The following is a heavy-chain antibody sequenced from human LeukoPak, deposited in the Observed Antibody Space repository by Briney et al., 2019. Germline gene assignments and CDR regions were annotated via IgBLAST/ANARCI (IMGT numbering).Heavy chain of an antibody. Sequence: GGSLRLSCAGSGFTFSTYNMNWVRQAPGKGLEWVSSISGWSGFTYYADSVKGRFTISSDNAKNSLFLQMNGLRVEDTAVYYCARDWSQQKSTGWFDPWGQGTLVTVSS. D-gene: IGHD5/OR15-5a*01. J-gene: IGHJ5*02. CDR3: ARDWSQQKSTGWFDP. V-gene: IGHV3-21*01. CDR2: ISGWSGFT. CDR1: GFTFSTYN.